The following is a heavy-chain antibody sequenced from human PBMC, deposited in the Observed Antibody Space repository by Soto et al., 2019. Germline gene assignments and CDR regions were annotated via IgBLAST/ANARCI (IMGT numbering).Heavy chain of an antibody. D-gene: IGHD2-2*01. CDR2: IIPIFGTA. V-gene: IGHV1-69*13. J-gene: IGHJ5*02. Sequence: SVKVSCKASVGTFSSYAISWVRQAPGQGLEWMGGIIPIFGTANYAQKFQGRVTITADESTSTAYMELSSLRSEDTAVYYCARHGLPVPATAISRFDPWGQGTLVTVSS. CDR3: ARHGLPVPATAISRFDP. CDR1: VGTFSSYA.